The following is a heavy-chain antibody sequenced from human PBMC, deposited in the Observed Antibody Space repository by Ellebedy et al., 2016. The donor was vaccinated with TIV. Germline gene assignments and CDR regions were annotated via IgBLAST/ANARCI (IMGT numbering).Heavy chain of an antibody. D-gene: IGHD2-21*01. CDR2: INAGSGET. J-gene: IGHJ4*02. CDR1: GFTFSLFA. V-gene: IGHV1-3*01. Sequence: ASVKVSCXGSGFTFSLFAIHWVRQAPGQSLEWMGEINAGSGETKYSQKFQDRVTMTRDTSAKTAYMELTSLRSEDAAVYYCAREGDYYFDYWGQGTLVTVSS. CDR3: AREGDYYFDY.